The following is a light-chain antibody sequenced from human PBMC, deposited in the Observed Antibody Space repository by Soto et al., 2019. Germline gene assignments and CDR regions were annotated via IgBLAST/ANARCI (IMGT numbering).Light chain of an antibody. CDR1: SGDVGGYNH. CDR2: DVS. J-gene: IGLJ1*01. V-gene: IGLV2-14*03. Sequence: QSALTQPASVSGSPGQSITISCTGTSGDVGGYNHVSWYQQHPGKAPKLLIYDVSNRPSGVSNRYSASKSGNTASLIISGLQAEDEADYYCKSFATTFYVFGTGTKVTVL. CDR3: KSFATTFYV.